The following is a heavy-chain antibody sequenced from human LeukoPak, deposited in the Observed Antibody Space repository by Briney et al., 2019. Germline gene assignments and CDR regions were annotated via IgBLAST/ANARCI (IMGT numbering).Heavy chain of an antibody. D-gene: IGHD3-22*01. CDR3: AKTDSSGYYYGTFDY. J-gene: IGHJ4*02. Sequence: GGSLRLSRAASGFTFSSYAMSWVRQAPGKGLEWVSGISGSGGSTYYADSVRGRFTISRDNFKNTLYLQMNSLRAEDTAVYYCAKTDSSGYYYGTFDYWGQGTLVTVSS. CDR1: GFTFSSYA. V-gene: IGHV3-23*01. CDR2: ISGSGGST.